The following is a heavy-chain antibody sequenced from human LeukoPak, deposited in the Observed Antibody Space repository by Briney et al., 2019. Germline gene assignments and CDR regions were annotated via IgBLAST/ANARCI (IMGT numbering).Heavy chain of an antibody. V-gene: IGHV6-1*01. CDR2: TYYRSKWYN. CDR3: ARDVGRSGWYTFDY. D-gene: IGHD6-19*01. Sequence: SQTLSLTCAISGDSVSSNNGAWNWLRQSPSRGLEWLGRTYYRSKWYNDYAVSMKGRITINPDTSENQFSLQLNSVTPDDTAVYYCARDVGRSGWYTFDYWGQGTLVTVSS. CDR1: GDSVSSNNGA. J-gene: IGHJ4*02.